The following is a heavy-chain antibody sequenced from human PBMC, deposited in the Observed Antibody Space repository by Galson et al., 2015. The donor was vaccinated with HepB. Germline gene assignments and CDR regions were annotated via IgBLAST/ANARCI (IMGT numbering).Heavy chain of an antibody. CDR3: ARDGVGSFRTIPAFDI. D-gene: IGHD2-15*01. V-gene: IGHV1-69*13. Sequence: SVKVSCKASGGTFSSYAISWVRQAPGQGLEWMGGIIPIFGTANYAQKFQGRVTITADESTSTAYMELSSLRSEDTAVYYCARDGVGSFRTIPAFDIWGQGTMVTVSS. CDR2: IIPIFGTA. J-gene: IGHJ3*02. CDR1: GGTFSSYA.